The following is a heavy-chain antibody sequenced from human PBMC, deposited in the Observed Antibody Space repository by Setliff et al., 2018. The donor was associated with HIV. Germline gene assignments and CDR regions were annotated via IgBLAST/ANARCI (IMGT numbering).Heavy chain of an antibody. CDR2: INGNI. V-gene: IGHV1-3*01. J-gene: IGHJ4*02. CDR1: GYSFTNYI. CDR3: ARIGFGYYDNSGAWYFDY. D-gene: IGHD3-22*01. Sequence: ASVKVSCKASGYSFTNYIMTWVRQAPGQRLERMGWINGNIKYSQKFQDRVTITRDTSASTVYMDLSSLTSEDTAVYYCARIGFGYYDNSGAWYFDYWGQGTLVTVSS.